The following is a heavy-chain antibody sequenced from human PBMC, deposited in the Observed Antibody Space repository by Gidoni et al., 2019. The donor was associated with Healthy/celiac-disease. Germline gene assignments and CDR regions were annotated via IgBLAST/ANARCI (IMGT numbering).Heavy chain of an antibody. J-gene: IGHJ4*02. CDR1: GFTFSSYG. CDR2: IWYDGSNK. V-gene: IGHV3-33*01. Sequence: QLQLVESGGGVVQPGRSLRLSCAASGFTFSSYGMHWVRQAPGKGPEWVAVIWYDGSNKYYADSVKGRFTISRDNSKNTLYLQMNSLRAEDTAVYYCARNYGSGSYYFFFDYWGQGTLVTVSS. D-gene: IGHD3-10*01. CDR3: ARNYGSGSYYFFFDY.